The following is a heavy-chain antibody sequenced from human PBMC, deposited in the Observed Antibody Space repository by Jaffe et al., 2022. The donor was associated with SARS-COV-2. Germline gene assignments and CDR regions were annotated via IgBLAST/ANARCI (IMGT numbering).Heavy chain of an antibody. J-gene: IGHJ4*02. CDR3: AKDSSSLHYYDY. D-gene: IGHD6-6*01. V-gene: IGHV3-23*01. Sequence: EVQLLESGGDLVQPGGSLRLSCAASGFTFKYYAMSWVRQAPGKGLEWVSAISGSSSGGNTYYADSVKGRFTISRDNSKNTFYLQMDSLRAEDTATYYCAKDSSSLHYYDYWGQGTLVTVSS. CDR2: ISGSSSGGNT. CDR1: GFTFKYYA.